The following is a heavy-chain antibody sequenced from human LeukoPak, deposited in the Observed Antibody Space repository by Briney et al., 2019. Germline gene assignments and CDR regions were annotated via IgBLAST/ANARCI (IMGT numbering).Heavy chain of an antibody. D-gene: IGHD1-26*01. V-gene: IGHV1-46*01. Sequence: ASVKVSCKASGYTFTSYDINWVRQAPGQGLEWMGIINPSGGSTSYAQKFQGRVTMTRDTSTSTVYMELSSLRSEDTAVYYCARGYSGSYYKEYYFDYWGQGTLVTVSS. CDR3: ARGYSGSYYKEYYFDY. J-gene: IGHJ4*02. CDR1: GYTFTSYD. CDR2: INPSGGST.